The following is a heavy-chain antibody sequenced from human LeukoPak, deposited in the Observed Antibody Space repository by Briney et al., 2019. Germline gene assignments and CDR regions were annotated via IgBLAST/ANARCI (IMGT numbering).Heavy chain of an antibody. V-gene: IGHV4-34*01. D-gene: IGHD3-22*01. CDR1: GGSFSGYY. CDR3: AGWYYYDSSGYYSVYFDY. Sequence: SETLSLTCAVFGGSFSGYYWSWIRQSPEKGLEWIGEMSHTGATNYNPSLKSRVTVSVDTSKKQFSLKLSSVTAADTAVYYCAGWYYYDSSGYYSVYFDYWGQGTLVTVSS. CDR2: MSHTGAT. J-gene: IGHJ4*02.